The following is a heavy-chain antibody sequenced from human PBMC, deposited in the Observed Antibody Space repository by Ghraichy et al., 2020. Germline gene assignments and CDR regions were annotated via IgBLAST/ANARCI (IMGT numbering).Heavy chain of an antibody. CDR1: GGTFSSYA. CDR2: IIPILGIA. D-gene: IGHD5-24*01. CDR3: ARDLVDSGGYKPGDY. J-gene: IGHJ4*02. Sequence: SVKVSCKASGGTFSSYAISWVRQAPGQGLEWMGRIIPILGIANYAQKFQGRVTITADKSTSTAYMELSSLRSEDTAVYYCARDLVDSGGYKPGDYWGQGTLVTVSS. V-gene: IGHV1-69*04.